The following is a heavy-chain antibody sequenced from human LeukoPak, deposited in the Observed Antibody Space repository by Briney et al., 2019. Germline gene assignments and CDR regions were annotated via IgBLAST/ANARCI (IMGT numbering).Heavy chain of an antibody. CDR2: INPSGGTT. CDR1: GYTFTSYD. CDR3: ARERGSCDY. V-gene: IGHV1-46*01. J-gene: IGHJ4*02. Sequence: ASVKVSCRASGYTFTSYDINWVRQAPGQGLEWMGIINPSGGTTTYAQKFQGRVTMTRDMSTSTVYMELSSLRSEDTAVYYCARERGSCDYWGQGTLVTVSS. D-gene: IGHD6-13*01.